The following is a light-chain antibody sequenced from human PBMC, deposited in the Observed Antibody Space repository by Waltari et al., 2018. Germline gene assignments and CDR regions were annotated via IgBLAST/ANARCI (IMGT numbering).Light chain of an antibody. CDR3: QSYDTSLSVV. Sequence: QSVLTQPPSVSGAPGQRVTLSCTGSGSNTRAGYDVHWYQQLPRAAPKLLIYVRSSRPLGVPDRFFGSTSGTSASLAIIGLQAEDEADYYCQSYDTSLSVVFGGGTKLTVL. V-gene: IGLV1-40*01. J-gene: IGLJ3*02. CDR1: GSNTRAGYD. CDR2: VRS.